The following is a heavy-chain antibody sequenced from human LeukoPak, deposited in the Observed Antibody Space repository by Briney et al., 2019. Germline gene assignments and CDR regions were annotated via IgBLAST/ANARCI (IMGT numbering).Heavy chain of an antibody. J-gene: IGHJ4*02. CDR2: ISYSGST. Sequence: SETLSLTCTVSAVSISNHYWTWIRQPPGKGLVWIGYISYSGSTNYNPSLKSRVTISVDTSKNQFSLKLSSVTAADTAVYYCARDRSASLWGQGTLVTVSS. CDR1: AVSISNHY. CDR3: ARDRSASL. D-gene: IGHD3-10*01. V-gene: IGHV4-59*11.